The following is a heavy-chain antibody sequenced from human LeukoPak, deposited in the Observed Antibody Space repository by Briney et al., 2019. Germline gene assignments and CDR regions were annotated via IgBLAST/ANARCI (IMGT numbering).Heavy chain of an antibody. CDR2: ISSSGDTI. V-gene: IGHV3-48*03. J-gene: IGHJ4*02. CDR1: GFTLSSYE. Sequence: GSLSLSCAASGFTLSSYEMNWVRQAPGKGLEWVSYISSSGDTIYYADSVKGRFTISRDNAKNSLYLQMNSLRVEDTAVYYCVRDGGTRLKYSYGYGDYWGQGTLVTVSS. D-gene: IGHD5-18*01. CDR3: VRDGGTRLKYSYGYGDY.